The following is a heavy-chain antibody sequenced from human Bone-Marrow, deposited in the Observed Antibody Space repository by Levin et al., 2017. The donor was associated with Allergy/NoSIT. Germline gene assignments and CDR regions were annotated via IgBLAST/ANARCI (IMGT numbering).Heavy chain of an antibody. D-gene: IGHD3-9*01. Sequence: GGSLRLSCAASGFTFSSYSMNWVRQAPGKGLEWVSSISSSSSYIYYADSVKGRFTISRDNAKNSLYLQMNSLRAEDTAVYYCARGLPSAHYDILTGYYPYYYYYYMDVWGKGTTVTVSS. J-gene: IGHJ6*03. CDR2: ISSSSSYI. CDR1: GFTFSSYS. V-gene: IGHV3-21*01. CDR3: ARGLPSAHYDILTGYYPYYYYYYMDV.